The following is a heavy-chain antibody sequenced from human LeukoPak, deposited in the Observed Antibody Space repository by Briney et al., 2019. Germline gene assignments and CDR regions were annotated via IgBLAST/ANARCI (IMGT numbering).Heavy chain of an antibody. D-gene: IGHD2-2*01. V-gene: IGHV1-2*02. J-gene: IGHJ6*02. CDR2: INPNSGGT. Sequence: GASVKVSCKASGYTFTGYYMHWVRQAPGQGLEWMGWINPNSGGTNYAQKFQGRVTMTRDTSISTAYMELSRLRSDDAAVYYCARYCSSTSCNYYYYGMDVWGQGTTVTVSS. CDR3: ARYCSSTSCNYYYYGMDV. CDR1: GYTFTGYY.